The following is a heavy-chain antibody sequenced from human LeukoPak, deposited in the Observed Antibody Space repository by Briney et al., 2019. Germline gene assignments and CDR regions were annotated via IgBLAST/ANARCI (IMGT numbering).Heavy chain of an antibody. V-gene: IGHV3-30*03. CDR1: GFTFSSYG. J-gene: IGHJ3*02. Sequence: GGSLRLSCAGSGFTFSSYGMRWVRQAPGKGLEWVAVISYDGSNKYYADSVKGRFTISRDNSKNTLYLQMNSLRVEDTAVYYCVRRGFGGWGAFDIWGQGTMVTVSS. CDR3: VRRGFGGWGAFDI. CDR2: ISYDGSNK. D-gene: IGHD3-10*01.